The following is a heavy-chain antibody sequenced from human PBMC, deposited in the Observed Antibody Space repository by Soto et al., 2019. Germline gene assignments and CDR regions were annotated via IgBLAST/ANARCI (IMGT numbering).Heavy chain of an antibody. CDR1: GFTFRSSS. Sequence: PGGSRRRSCAASGFTFRSSSMNWGGQAPCKGLEWVSSISSSSSYIYYADSVKGRFTISRDNAKNSLYLQMNSLRAEDTAVYYCARDLLNSDFWSGYYPYGMDVWGQGTTVTVSS. CDR3: ARDLLNSDFWSGYYPYGMDV. CDR2: ISSSSSYI. D-gene: IGHD3-3*01. V-gene: IGHV3-21*01. J-gene: IGHJ6*02.